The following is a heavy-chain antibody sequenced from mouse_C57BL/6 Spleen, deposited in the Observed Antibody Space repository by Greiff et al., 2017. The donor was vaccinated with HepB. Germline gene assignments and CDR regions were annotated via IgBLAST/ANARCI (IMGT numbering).Heavy chain of an antibody. Sequence: EVMLVESEGGLVQPGSSMKLSCTASGFTFSDYYMAWVRQVPEKGLEWVANINYDGSSTYYLDSLKSRFIISRDNAKNILYLQMSSLKSEDTATYYCATFYSNYFDYWGQGTTLTVSS. CDR1: GFTFSDYY. CDR3: ATFYSNYFDY. V-gene: IGHV5-16*01. CDR2: INYDGSST. J-gene: IGHJ2*01. D-gene: IGHD2-5*01.